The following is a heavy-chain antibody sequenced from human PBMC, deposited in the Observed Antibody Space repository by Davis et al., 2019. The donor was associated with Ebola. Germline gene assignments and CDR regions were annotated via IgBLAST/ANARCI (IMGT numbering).Heavy chain of an antibody. CDR2: IYHSESS. D-gene: IGHD4-17*01. CDR3: ARLTTVTTALDY. CDR1: GGSISSYY. V-gene: IGHV4-59*01. Sequence: SETLSLTCTVSGGSISSYYWNWIRQPPGEGLEWIGYIYHSESSNYNPSLKSRVTISVDTSKNQFSLKLSSVTAADTAVYYCARLTTVTTALDYWGQGTLVTVSS. J-gene: IGHJ4*02.